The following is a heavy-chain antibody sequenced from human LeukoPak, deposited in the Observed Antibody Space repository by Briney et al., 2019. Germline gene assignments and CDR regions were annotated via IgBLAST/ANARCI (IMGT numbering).Heavy chain of an antibody. Sequence: GGSLRLSCAASGFTFSNYEMNWVRQAPGKGLERVSYISSSGSTTYYADSVKGRFTTSRDNAKNSLYLQMNSLRAEDTAVYYCARDKAMYYDFWSGYYHPDYWGQGTLVTVSS. D-gene: IGHD3-3*01. CDR2: ISSSGSTT. V-gene: IGHV3-48*03. CDR3: ARDKAMYYDFWSGYYHPDY. CDR1: GFTFSNYE. J-gene: IGHJ4*02.